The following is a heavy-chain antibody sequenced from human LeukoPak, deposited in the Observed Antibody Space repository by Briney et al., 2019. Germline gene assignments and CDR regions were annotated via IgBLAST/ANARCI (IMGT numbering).Heavy chain of an antibody. CDR3: ARPYYYDSSGYYSA. CDR2: IKQDGSEK. V-gene: IGHV3-7*05. D-gene: IGHD3-22*01. J-gene: IGHJ5*02. CDR1: GFTFNNYW. Sequence: GGSLRLSCAASGFTFNNYWMNWVRQAPGQGLEWVANIKQDGSEKYYGDSVKGRFTISRDNAKNSLYLQMNSLRAEDTAVYYCARPYYYDSSGYYSAWGQGTLVTVSS.